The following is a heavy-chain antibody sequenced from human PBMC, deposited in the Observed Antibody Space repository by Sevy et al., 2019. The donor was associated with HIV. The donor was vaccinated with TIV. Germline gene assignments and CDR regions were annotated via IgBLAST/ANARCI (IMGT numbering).Heavy chain of an antibody. D-gene: IGHD3-16*01. CDR3: ARDLEFYDYVDYGPAFMPDY. V-gene: IGHV3-33*01. CDR1: GFTFSTYG. CDR2: MWFDGSNT. Sequence: GGSLRLSCAASGFTFSTYGMHWVRQAPGKGLEWVAVMWFDGSNTYYAESVKGRFTISRDIAKNTLHLQMNSLRAEDTAVYYCARDLEFYDYVDYGPAFMPDYWGQGTMVTVSS. J-gene: IGHJ4*02.